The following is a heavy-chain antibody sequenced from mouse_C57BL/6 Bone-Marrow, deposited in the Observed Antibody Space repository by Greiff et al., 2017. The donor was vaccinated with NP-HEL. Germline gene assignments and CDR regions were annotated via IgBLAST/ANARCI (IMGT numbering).Heavy chain of an antibody. CDR3: ARGDSHYYGSRGYYAMDY. V-gene: IGHV5-16*01. CDR1: GFTFSDYY. CDR2: INYDGSST. J-gene: IGHJ4*01. D-gene: IGHD1-1*01. Sequence: EVQVVESEGGLVQPGSSMKLSCTASGFTFSDYYMAWVRQVPEKGLEWVANINYDGSSTYYLDSLKSRFIISRDNAKNILYLQMSSLKSEDTATYYCARGDSHYYGSRGYYAMDYWGQGTSVTVSS.